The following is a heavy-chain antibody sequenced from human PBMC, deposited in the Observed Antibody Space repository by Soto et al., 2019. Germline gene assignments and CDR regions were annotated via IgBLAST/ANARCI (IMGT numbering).Heavy chain of an antibody. Sequence: ESGGGLVKPGESLRLSCAASGFDFNTAWLNWVRQAPGKGLEWVGRIRTNAEGGTTDYAAPVKGRFTISRDDSKTTLFLQMNSLKTEDTAVYYCTTDITVASPYGGRWGQGTLVTVSS. D-gene: IGHD1-20*01. CDR3: TTDITVASPYGGR. CDR2: IRTNAEGGTT. CDR1: GFDFNTAW. J-gene: IGHJ4*02. V-gene: IGHV3-15*07.